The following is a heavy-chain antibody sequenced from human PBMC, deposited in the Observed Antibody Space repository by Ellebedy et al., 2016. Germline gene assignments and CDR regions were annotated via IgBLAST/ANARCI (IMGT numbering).Heavy chain of an antibody. CDR2: IVYTGTAA. CDR3: TRDGSEWSRDV. J-gene: IGHJ4*02. Sequence: GGSLRLXXAASGFTFNVAGMTWVRQAPGKGLEWVAIIVYTGTAAYYSDSAKGRFIISRDNVKNLVFLQMNSLRVEDTAVYYCTRDGSEWSRDVWGQGTLVTVSS. D-gene: IGHD3-3*01. V-gene: IGHV3-21*06. CDR1: GFTFNVAG.